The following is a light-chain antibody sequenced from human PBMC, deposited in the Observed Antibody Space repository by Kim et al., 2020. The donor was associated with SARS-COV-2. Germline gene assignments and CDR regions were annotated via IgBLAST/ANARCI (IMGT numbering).Light chain of an antibody. Sequence: SACVGDRVTITCRASQSVNTWLAWYRQRPGKAPELLISQASVLQSGVSSKFSGSGSGTEFTLTIDSLQPDDCATYYCQQYNFYRFTFGQGTKLEI. CDR2: QAS. J-gene: IGKJ2*01. CDR1: QSVNTW. CDR3: QQYNFYRFT. V-gene: IGKV1-5*03.